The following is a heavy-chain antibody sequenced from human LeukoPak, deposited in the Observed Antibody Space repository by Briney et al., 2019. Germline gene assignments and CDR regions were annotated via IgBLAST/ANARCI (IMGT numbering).Heavy chain of an antibody. CDR2: IWPGDSDT. CDR1: GYSFTSYW. V-gene: IGHV5-51*01. J-gene: IGHJ4*02. CDR3: ARLGISAWFPGDC. D-gene: IGHD3-10*01. Sequence: GESLKISCNASGYSFTSYWIAWVRQMPGKGLEWMGMIWPGDSDTRYSPSFQGQVTISADKSISTAYLQWSSLKASDTAMYYCARLGISAWFPGDCWGQGTLVTVSS.